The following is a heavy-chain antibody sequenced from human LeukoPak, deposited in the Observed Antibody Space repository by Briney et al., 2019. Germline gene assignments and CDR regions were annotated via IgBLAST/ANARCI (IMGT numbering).Heavy chain of an antibody. Sequence: GGSLRPSCAASGFTFSNYWMTWVRQAPGKGPEWVANIKQDGGERNYVDSVKGRFTIARDNTKNSLYLQMTSLRGEDTAVYYCASRAGKPGNTPWCFDYWGQGALVTVSS. V-gene: IGHV3-7*01. D-gene: IGHD1-7*01. CDR1: GFTFSNYW. CDR3: ASRAGKPGNTPWCFDY. CDR2: IKQDGGER. J-gene: IGHJ4*02.